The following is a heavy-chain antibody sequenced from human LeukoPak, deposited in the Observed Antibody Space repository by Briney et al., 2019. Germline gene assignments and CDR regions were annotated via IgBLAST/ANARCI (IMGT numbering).Heavy chain of an antibody. CDR2: ISGSGDNT. CDR3: AKGSYYDSSGSFYFDY. CDR1: GFTFSSYA. J-gene: IGHJ4*02. Sequence: GGSLRLSRAASGFTFSSYAMSWVRQAPGKGLEWVSGISGSGDNTYYADSVKGRFTISRDNSKNTLYVQVNSLGAEDTAAYYCAKGSYYDSSGSFYFDYWGQGTLVTVSS. D-gene: IGHD3-22*01. V-gene: IGHV3-23*01.